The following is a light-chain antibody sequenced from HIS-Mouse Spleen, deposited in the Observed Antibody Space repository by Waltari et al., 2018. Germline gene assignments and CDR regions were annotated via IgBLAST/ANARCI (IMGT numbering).Light chain of an antibody. Sequence: EIVMTQSPATLSVSPGERATLSCRASQSVSSNLAWYQQKPGQAPRLLIYGASSRATGIPDRFSGSGSGTDFTLTISRLEPEDFAVYYCQQYGSSSALTFGGGTKVEIK. J-gene: IGKJ4*01. CDR1: QSVSSN. V-gene: IGKV3-20*01. CDR3: QQYGSSSALT. CDR2: GAS.